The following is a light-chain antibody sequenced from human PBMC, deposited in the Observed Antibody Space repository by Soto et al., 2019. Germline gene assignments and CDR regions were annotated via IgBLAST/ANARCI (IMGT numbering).Light chain of an antibody. CDR2: KAS. Sequence: DIQMTQAPSTLSASVGDRVTITCRANQSISNWFAWYQQKPGTAPNLLIYKASTLESGVPSRFSGSGSGTEFTPTVRSLHPDNYATYYCQRSSDNWTFGQGNTV. V-gene: IGKV1-5*03. CDR1: QSISNW. J-gene: IGKJ1*01. CDR3: QRSSDNWT.